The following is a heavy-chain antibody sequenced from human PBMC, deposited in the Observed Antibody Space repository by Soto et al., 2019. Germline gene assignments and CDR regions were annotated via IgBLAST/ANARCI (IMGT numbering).Heavy chain of an antibody. CDR2: IYYSGST. Sequence: QVQLQESGPGLVKPSETLSLTCTVSGGSISSYYWSWIRQPPGKGLEWIGYIYYSGSTNYNPSLKSRVTISVDTSKNQFSLKLSSVTAAYTAVYYCARVEERVAMPSGYWGQGTLVTVSS. CDR1: GGSISSYY. V-gene: IGHV4-59*01. J-gene: IGHJ4*02. D-gene: IGHD2-2*01. CDR3: ARVEERVAMPSGY.